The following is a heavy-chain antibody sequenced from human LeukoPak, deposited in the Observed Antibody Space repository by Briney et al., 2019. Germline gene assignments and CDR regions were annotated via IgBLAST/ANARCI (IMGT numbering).Heavy chain of an antibody. Sequence: GGSLRLSCAASGFTFSGHLMSWVRQAPGKGLEWVANINQGGSDKYYVDSVKGRSTISRDNANNLLYLQMNSLRGEDTAVYYCTRDRSRAEDDWGQGTLVTVSS. CDR2: INQGGSDK. V-gene: IGHV3-7*01. CDR1: GFTFSGHL. CDR3: TRDRSRAEDD. D-gene: IGHD1-14*01. J-gene: IGHJ4*02.